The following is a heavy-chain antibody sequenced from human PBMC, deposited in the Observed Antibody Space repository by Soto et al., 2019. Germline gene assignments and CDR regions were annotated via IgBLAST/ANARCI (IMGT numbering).Heavy chain of an antibody. CDR3: AICSGRYKYYFDY. V-gene: IGHV1-46*01. D-gene: IGHD1-26*01. Sequence: ASVKVSCKASGYTFTSYYMHWVRQAPGQGLEWMGIINPSGGSTNYAQRFQGRVTMTRDTSTSTVYMDLSSLRSEDTAVYYCAICSGRYKYYFDYWGQGTLVTVSS. CDR2: INPSGGST. CDR1: GYTFTSYY. J-gene: IGHJ4*02.